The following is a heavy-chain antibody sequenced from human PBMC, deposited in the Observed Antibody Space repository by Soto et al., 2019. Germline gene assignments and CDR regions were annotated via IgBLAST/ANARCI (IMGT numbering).Heavy chain of an antibody. CDR3: ARGNCSGGSCYYYYGMDV. CDR1: GGTFSSYA. CDR2: IIPIFGTA. Sequence: QVQLVQSGAEVKKPGSSVKVSCKASGGTFSSYAISWVRQAPGQGLEWMGGIIPIFGTANYAQKFQGRVTITADESTSTDYMEMSSLRSEDTAVYYCARGNCSGGSCYYYYGMDVWGQGTTVTVSS. V-gene: IGHV1-69*01. J-gene: IGHJ6*02. D-gene: IGHD2-15*01.